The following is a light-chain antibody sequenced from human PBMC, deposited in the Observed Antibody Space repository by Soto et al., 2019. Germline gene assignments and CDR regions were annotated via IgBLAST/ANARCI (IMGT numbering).Light chain of an antibody. CDR3: LQSDSFPHT. Sequence: DIQMTQSPSSVSASVGDRVTLTCRASQGISSWLAWYQQKPGKAPKLLIYASSSLQSGVPSRFRGSGSGTHFTLTISSLQPEDSATYYCLQSDSFPHTFGQGTKLEIK. V-gene: IGKV1-12*01. CDR2: ASS. J-gene: IGKJ2*01. CDR1: QGISSW.